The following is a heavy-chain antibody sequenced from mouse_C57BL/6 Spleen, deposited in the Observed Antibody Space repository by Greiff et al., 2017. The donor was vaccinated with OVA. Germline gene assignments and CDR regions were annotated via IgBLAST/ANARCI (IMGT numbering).Heavy chain of an antibody. V-gene: IGHV5-4*01. D-gene: IGHD1-1*01. CDR1: GFTFSSYA. J-gene: IGHJ2*01. CDR2: ISDGGSYT. Sequence: DVQLVESGGGLVKPGGSLKLSCAASGFTFSSYAMSWVRQTPEKRLEWVATISDGGSYTYYPDNVKGRFTISRDNAKNNLYLQMSHLKAEDTAMYYCAREGATVVEGGYFDYWGQGTTLTVSS. CDR3: AREGATVVEGGYFDY.